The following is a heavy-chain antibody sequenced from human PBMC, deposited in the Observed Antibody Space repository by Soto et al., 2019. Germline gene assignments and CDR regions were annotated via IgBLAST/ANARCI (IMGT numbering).Heavy chain of an antibody. Sequence: EVHLVEAGGGLVQPGESLRLSCATSGFTLSDYWMSWVRQAPGKGLEWVANIEDGGSERWYADSVKGRFTIFRDTAKNTLYQQLPILRAEDSAMYYCTRNAYWGHGTLVTASS. J-gene: IGHJ4*01. CDR3: TRNAY. V-gene: IGHV3-7*01. CDR1: GFTLSDYW. CDR2: IEDGGSER.